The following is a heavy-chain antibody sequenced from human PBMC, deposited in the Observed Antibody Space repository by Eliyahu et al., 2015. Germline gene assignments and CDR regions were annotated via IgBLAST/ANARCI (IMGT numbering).Heavy chain of an antibody. CDR2: ISSSSSTI. CDR1: GFTXSSYX. CDR3: ARGFPQSRVEWLYYYYYGMDV. V-gene: IGHV3-48*01. J-gene: IGHJ6*02. Sequence: EVQLVESGGGLVQPGGSLXLSCAASGFTXSSYXXXWVRQAPGKGLEWVSYISSSSSTIYYADSVKGRFTISRDNAKNSLYLQMNSLRAEDTAVYYCARGFPQSRVEWLYYYYYGMDVWGQGTTVTVSS. D-gene: IGHD3-3*01.